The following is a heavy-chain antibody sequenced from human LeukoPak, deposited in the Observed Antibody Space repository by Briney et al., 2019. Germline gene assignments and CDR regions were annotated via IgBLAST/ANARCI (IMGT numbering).Heavy chain of an antibody. V-gene: IGHV3-30*18. CDR2: ISYDETNT. Sequence: GGSLRLSCAVSGFTFSSYGMRWVRQAPGKGLEWVAVISYDETNTHYPDSAKGRFTISRDNSNSTLYLQMSSLRAEDTAVYYCAKEGDLSKAGLMDGWGQGTTVTVS. CDR3: AKEGDLSKAGLMDG. CDR1: GFTFSSYG. D-gene: IGHD6-19*01. J-gene: IGHJ6*02.